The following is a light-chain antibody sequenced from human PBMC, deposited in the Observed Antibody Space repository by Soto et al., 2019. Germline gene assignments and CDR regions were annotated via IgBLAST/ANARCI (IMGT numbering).Light chain of an antibody. CDR1: RSNIGAAYD. CDR3: QSYDNSLSGSWV. CDR2: GNS. J-gene: IGLJ3*02. Sequence: QSVLTQPPSVSGAPGQRVTLSCTGSRSNIGAAYDVNWYQQRPGSAPKLLIYGNSNRPSGVPDRFSGSKSGTSASLAINGLQAEDEAHYYCQSYDNSLSGSWVFGGGTKLTVL. V-gene: IGLV1-40*01.